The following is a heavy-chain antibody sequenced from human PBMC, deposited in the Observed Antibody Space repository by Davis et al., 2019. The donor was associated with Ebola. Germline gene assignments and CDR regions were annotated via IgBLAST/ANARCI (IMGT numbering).Heavy chain of an antibody. J-gene: IGHJ4*02. V-gene: IGHV1-46*01. D-gene: IGHD3-9*01. CDR3: ARELLVTGYKCADY. CDR1: GYTFTSYY. CDR2: INPSGGST. Sequence: ASVKVSCKASGYTFTSYYMHWVRQAPGQGLEWMGIINPSGGSTSYAQKFQGRVTMTRDTSISTTYLELSSLRSDDTAMYYCARELLVTGYKCADYWGQGTLVTVSS.